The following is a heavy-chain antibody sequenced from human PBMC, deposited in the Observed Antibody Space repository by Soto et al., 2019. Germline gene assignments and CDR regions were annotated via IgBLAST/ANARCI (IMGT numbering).Heavy chain of an antibody. D-gene: IGHD1-26*01. CDR1: GGTLSSYA. J-gene: IGHJ6*02. V-gene: IGHV1-69*06. CDR2: IIPIYGTA. CDR3: ARVGSGRYYEDYYYYGMDV. Sequence: SVKVSCKASGGTLSSYAISWVRQAPGQELEWMGGIIPIYGTANYAPKFQGRVTITADKTTSTAYMELSSLRSEDTAVDYCARVGSGRYYEDYYYYGMDVWGQGTTVTVSS.